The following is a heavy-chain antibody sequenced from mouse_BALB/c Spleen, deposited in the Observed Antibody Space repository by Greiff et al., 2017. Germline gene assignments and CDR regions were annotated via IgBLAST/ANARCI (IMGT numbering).Heavy chain of an antibody. D-gene: IGHD1-1*01. CDR1: GYTFTSYY. CDR3: ARDYYGGSHFDY. CDR2: IYPGNVNT. V-gene: IGHV1S56*01. Sequence: QVQLQQSGPELVKPGASVRISCKASGYTFTSYYIHWVKQRPGQGLEWIGWIYPGNVNTKYNEKFKGKATLTADNSSSTAYMQLSSLTSEDSAVYFCARDYYGGSHFDYWGQGTTLTVSS. J-gene: IGHJ2*01.